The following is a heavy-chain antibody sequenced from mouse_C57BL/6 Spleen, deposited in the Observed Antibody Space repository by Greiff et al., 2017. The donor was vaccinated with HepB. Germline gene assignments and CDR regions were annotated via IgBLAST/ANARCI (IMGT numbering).Heavy chain of an antibody. Sequence: EVQLQQSGPELVKPGASVKISCKASGYSFTDYNMNWVKQSNGKSLEWIGVINPNYGTTSYNQKFKGKATLTVDQSSSTAYMQLNSLTSEDSAVYYCASITTVVAKEFFDYWGQGTTLTVSS. D-gene: IGHD1-1*01. CDR3: ASITTVVAKEFFDY. J-gene: IGHJ2*01. V-gene: IGHV1-39*01. CDR1: GYSFTDYN. CDR2: INPNYGTT.